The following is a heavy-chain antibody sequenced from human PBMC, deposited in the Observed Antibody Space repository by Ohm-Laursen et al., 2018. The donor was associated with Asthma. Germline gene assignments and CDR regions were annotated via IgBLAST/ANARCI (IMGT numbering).Heavy chain of an antibody. Sequence: SSLRLSCAASRFTFGSFPMHWVRQAPGKGLDWVAAISYDGSDKYYADSVKGRFTISRDNSKNRLYLQMNSLRVEDTAVYYCARNRIFCSSSSCNAQYYYHGMDVWGQGTTATVSS. D-gene: IGHD2-2*01. CDR3: ARNRIFCSSSSCNAQYYYHGMDV. V-gene: IGHV3-30-3*01. CDR1: RFTFGSFP. J-gene: IGHJ6*02. CDR2: ISYDGSDK.